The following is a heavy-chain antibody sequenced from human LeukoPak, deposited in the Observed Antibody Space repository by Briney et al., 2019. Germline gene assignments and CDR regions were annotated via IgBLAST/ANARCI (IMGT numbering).Heavy chain of an antibody. V-gene: IGHV3-21*01. D-gene: IGHD5-24*01. CDR2: ISSRSSNL. CDR1: GFTFSSYS. CDR3: ARDGGVDGYNSYFDY. Sequence: KPRGSLRLPCAASGFTFSSYSMNWVRQAPGKGLEWVSSISSRSSNLYYADSVKGRFTISRDNAKNSLYLQMNSLRAEDTALYYCARDGGVDGYNSYFDYWGQGTLVTVSS. J-gene: IGHJ4*02.